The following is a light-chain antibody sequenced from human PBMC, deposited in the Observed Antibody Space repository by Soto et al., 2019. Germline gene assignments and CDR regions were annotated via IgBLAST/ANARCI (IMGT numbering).Light chain of an antibody. Sequence: QSALTQPPSASGSPGQSVAISCTGTSSDVGGYNYVSWYQQHPGKAPKLMIYEVNKRPSVVPDRFSGSKSGNTASLTVSGLQADDEADYYCRSYAGSINVFGTGTKLTVL. CDR1: SSDVGGYNY. J-gene: IGLJ1*01. CDR2: EVN. CDR3: RSYAGSINV. V-gene: IGLV2-8*01.